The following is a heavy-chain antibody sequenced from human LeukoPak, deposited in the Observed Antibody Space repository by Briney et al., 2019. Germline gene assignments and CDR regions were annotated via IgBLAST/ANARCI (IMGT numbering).Heavy chain of an antibody. CDR3: AKDPSG. D-gene: IGHD6-6*01. CDR1: GFTFDDYA. V-gene: IGHV3-9*01. Sequence: PGGSLRLSCAASGFTFDDYAMHWVRQAPGKGLEWVSGISWNSGSIGYADSVKGRFTISRDNAKNSLYLQMNSLRAEDTALYYCAKDPSGWGQGTLVTVSS. J-gene: IGHJ4*02. CDR2: ISWNSGSI.